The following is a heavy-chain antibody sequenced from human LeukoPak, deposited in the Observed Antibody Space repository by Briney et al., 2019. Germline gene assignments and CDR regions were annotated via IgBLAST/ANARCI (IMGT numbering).Heavy chain of an antibody. CDR1: GFIFSSYE. D-gene: IGHD3-22*01. V-gene: IGHV3-48*03. CDR2: ISSSGSTI. J-gene: IGHJ4*02. Sequence: PGGSLRLSCAASGFIFSSYEMNWVRQAPGKGLEWVSYISSSGSTISYADSVKGRFTISRDNAKNSLYLQMNSLRAEDTAAYYCARAFGTGFYYDTSGQIGVYWGPATLVTVSS. CDR3: ARAFGTGFYYDTSGQIGVY.